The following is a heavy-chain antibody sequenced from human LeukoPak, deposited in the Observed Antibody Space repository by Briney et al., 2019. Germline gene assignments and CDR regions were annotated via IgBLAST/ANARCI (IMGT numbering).Heavy chain of an antibody. D-gene: IGHD6-13*01. CDR3: AMTHRVAAAGYFDY. J-gene: IGHJ4*02. V-gene: IGHV3-30-3*01. CDR1: GFTFSSYA. Sequence: GRSLRLSCAASGFTFSSYAMHWVRQAPGKGLEWVAVISYDGSNKYYADSVKGRFTISRDNSKNTLYLQMNSLRAEDTAVYYCAMTHRVAAAGYFDYWGQGTLVTVSS. CDR2: ISYDGSNK.